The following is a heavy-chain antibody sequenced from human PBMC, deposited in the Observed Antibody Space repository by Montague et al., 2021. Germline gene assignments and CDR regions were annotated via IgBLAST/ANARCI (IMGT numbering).Heavy chain of an antibody. Sequence: SLRLSCAASGFTFSNYAMHWVRRAPGKGLEWVAVISYDGSNKYYADSVKGRFTISRDNSKNTLYLQMNSLRAEDTAVYYCAGDTVLRNDALDVWGQGTMVTVSS. V-gene: IGHV3-30*04. CDR2: ISYDGSNK. J-gene: IGHJ3*01. CDR1: GFTFSNYA. D-gene: IGHD4-17*01. CDR3: AGDTVLRNDALDV.